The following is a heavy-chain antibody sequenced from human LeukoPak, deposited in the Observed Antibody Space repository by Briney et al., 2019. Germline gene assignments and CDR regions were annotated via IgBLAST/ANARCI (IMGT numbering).Heavy chain of an antibody. Sequence: PSETLSLTCAVYGGSFSGYYWSWIRQPPGKGLKWIGEINHSGSTNYNPSLKSRVTISVDTSKNQFSLKLSSVTAADTAVYYCASRGIAARPPGDYWGQGTLVTVSS. J-gene: IGHJ4*02. V-gene: IGHV4-34*01. CDR2: INHSGST. CDR1: GGSFSGYY. CDR3: ASRGIAARPPGDY. D-gene: IGHD6-6*01.